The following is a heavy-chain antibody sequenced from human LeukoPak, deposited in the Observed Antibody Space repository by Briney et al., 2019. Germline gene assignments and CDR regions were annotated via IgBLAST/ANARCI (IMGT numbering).Heavy chain of an antibody. V-gene: IGHV1-2*02. D-gene: IGHD2-2*01. CDR3: ARLVVPAAMSFDY. CDR1: GYTFTGYY. J-gene: IGHJ4*02. CDR2: IKPNSGGT. Sequence: ASVKVSCKASGYTFTGYYMHWVRQAPGQGLEWMGWIKPNSGGTNYAQKFQGRVTMTRDTSISTAYMELSRLRSDDTAVYYCARLVVPAAMSFDYWGQGTLVTVSS.